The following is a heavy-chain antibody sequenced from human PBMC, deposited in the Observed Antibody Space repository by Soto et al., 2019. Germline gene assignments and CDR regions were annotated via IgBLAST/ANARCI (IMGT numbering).Heavy chain of an antibody. CDR3: ARDRNEGLPPVYYFDY. V-gene: IGHV3-33*01. D-gene: IGHD6-19*01. CDR1: GFTFSSYG. Sequence: QVQLVESGGGVVQPGRSLRLSCAASGFTFSSYGMHWVRQAPGKGLEWVAVIWYDGSNKYYADSVKGRFTISRDNSKNTLYLQMNSLRAEDTAVYYCARDRNEGLPPVYYFDYWGQGTLVTVSS. CDR2: IWYDGSNK. J-gene: IGHJ4*02.